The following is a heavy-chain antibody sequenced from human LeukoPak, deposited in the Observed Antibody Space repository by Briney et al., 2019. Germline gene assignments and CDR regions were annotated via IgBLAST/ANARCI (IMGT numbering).Heavy chain of an antibody. CDR1: GGSISSSSYY. Sequence: PSETLSLTCTVSGGSISSSSYYWGWIRQPPGKGLEWIGSIYYSGSTYYNPSLKSRVTISVDTSKNQFSLKLSSVTAADTAVYYCARREQWPVLARWGQGTLVTVSS. CDR3: ARREQWPVLAR. CDR2: IYYSGST. D-gene: IGHD6-19*01. V-gene: IGHV4-39*01. J-gene: IGHJ4*02.